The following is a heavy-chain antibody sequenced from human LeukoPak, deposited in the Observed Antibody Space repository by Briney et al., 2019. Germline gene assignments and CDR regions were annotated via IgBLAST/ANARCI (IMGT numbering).Heavy chain of an antibody. D-gene: IGHD2-15*01. CDR3: AREAWADKFRSGYYYMDV. J-gene: IGHJ6*03. Sequence: GGSLRLSCAASGFTVSSNYMSWVRQAPGKGLEWVSVIYSGGSTYYADPVKGRFTISRDNSKNTLYLQMNSLRAEDTAVYYYAREAWADKFRSGYYYMDVWGKGTTVTVSS. CDR1: GFTVSSNY. CDR2: IYSGGST. V-gene: IGHV3-53*01.